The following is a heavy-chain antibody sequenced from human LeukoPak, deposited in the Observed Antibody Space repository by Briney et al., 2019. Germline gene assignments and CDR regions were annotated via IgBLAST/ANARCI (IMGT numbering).Heavy chain of an antibody. Sequence: PGGSLRLSCAASGFTFSSYGMHWVRQAPGKGLEWVAFIRYDGSNKYYADSVKGRFTISRDNSKNTLYLQMNSLRAEDTAVYYCAKDRATYYYGSGSYPLWGQGTLVTVSS. CDR3: AKDRATYYYGSGSYPL. CDR2: IRYDGSNK. D-gene: IGHD3-10*01. J-gene: IGHJ4*02. CDR1: GFTFSSYG. V-gene: IGHV3-30*02.